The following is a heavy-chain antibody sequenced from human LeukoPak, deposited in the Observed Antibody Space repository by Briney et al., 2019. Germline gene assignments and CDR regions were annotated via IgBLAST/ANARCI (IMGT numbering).Heavy chain of an antibody. J-gene: IGHJ6*02. CDR3: PRSYDSHGYFYYGMDV. D-gene: IGHD3-22*01. CDR1: GGSISTYY. CDR2: IYYTGST. Sequence: PSETLSLTCTVSGGSISTYYWSWVRQPPGKGLEFIGYIYYTGSTDYNPSLKSRVTISLDSSKNQFSLRLTSVNAADTAVYYCPRSYDSHGYFYYGMDVWGQGTTVTVSS. V-gene: IGHV4-59*01.